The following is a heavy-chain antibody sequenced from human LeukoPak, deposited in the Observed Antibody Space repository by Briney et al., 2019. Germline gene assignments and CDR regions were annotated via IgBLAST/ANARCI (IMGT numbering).Heavy chain of an antibody. CDR3: AKPAISSRGWYYDY. V-gene: IGHV3-30*04. D-gene: IGHD6-19*01. CDR1: GFTFSSYA. J-gene: IGHJ4*02. Sequence: PGGSLRLSCAASGFTFSSYAMHWVRQAPGKGLEWVAVISYDGSNKYYADSVKGRFTISRDNSKNTLDLQMNSLRAEDTAVYYCAKPAISSRGWYYDYWGQGTLVTVSS. CDR2: ISYDGSNK.